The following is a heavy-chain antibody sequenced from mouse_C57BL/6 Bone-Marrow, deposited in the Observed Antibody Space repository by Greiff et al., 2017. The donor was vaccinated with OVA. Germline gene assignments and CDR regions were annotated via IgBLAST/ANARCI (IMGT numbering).Heavy chain of an antibody. CDR2: IWSDGST. V-gene: IGHV2-6-1*01. J-gene: IGHJ4*01. Sequence: VQRVESGPGLVAPSQSLSITCTVSGFSLTSYGVHWVRQPPGKGLEWLVVIWSDGSTTYNSALKSRLSISKDNSKSQVFLKMNSLQTDDTAMYYCARHSIYYDRAMDYWGQGTSVTVSS. D-gene: IGHD2-4*01. CDR1: GFSLTSYG. CDR3: ARHSIYYDRAMDY.